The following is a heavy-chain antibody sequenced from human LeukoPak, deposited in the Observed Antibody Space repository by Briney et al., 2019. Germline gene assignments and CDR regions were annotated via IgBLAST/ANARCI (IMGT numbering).Heavy chain of an antibody. Sequence: SVKVSCKASGGTFSSYAISWVRQAPGQGLEWMGGIIPIFGTANYAQKLQGRVTMTTDTSTSTAYMELRSLRSDDTAVYYCARRPADYYGSGSYPDYWGQGTLVTVSS. CDR2: IIPIFGTA. D-gene: IGHD3-10*01. V-gene: IGHV1-69*05. J-gene: IGHJ4*02. CDR1: GGTFSSYA. CDR3: ARRPADYYGSGSYPDY.